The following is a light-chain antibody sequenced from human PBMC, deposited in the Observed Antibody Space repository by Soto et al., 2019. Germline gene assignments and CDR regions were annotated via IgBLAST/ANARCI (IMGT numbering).Light chain of an antibody. J-gene: IGLJ1*01. CDR3: QSYDSSSLSGFV. Sequence: QSVLTQPPSASGTPGQVFTISCSGSNSNIGDNSVNWYQQLTGTAPKLLIYANSNRPSGVPDRFSGSKSGISASLAITGLQADDEADYYCQSYDSSSLSGFVFGSGTKVNVL. CDR2: ANS. V-gene: IGLV1-40*01. CDR1: NSNIGDNS.